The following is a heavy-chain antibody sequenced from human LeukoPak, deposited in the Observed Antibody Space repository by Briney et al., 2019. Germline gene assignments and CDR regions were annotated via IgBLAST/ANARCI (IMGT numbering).Heavy chain of an antibody. CDR3: ARPPNRSFWSGYYDY. V-gene: IGHV4-61*02. CDR2: IYTSGST. J-gene: IGHJ4*02. Sequence: SQTLSLTCTVSGGSISSGSYYWSWIRQPAGKGLEWIGRIYTSGSTNYNPSLKSRVTISVDTSKNQFSLKLSSVTAADTAVYYCARPPNRSFWSGYYDYWGQGTLVTVSS. CDR1: GGSISSGSYY. D-gene: IGHD3-3*01.